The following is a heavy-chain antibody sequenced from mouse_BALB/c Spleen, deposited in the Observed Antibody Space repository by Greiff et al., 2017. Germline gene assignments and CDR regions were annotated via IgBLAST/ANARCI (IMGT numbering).Heavy chain of an antibody. J-gene: IGHJ3*01. CDR3: ARERYDMAWFAY. CDR1: GYSITSDYA. Sequence: VQLKESGPGLVKPSQSLSLTCTVTGYSITSDYAWNWIRQFPGNKLEWMGYISYSGSTSYNPSLKSRISITRDTSKNQFFLQLNSVTTEDTATYYCARERYDMAWFAYWGQGTLVTVSA. D-gene: IGHD2-14*01. V-gene: IGHV3-2*02. CDR2: ISYSGST.